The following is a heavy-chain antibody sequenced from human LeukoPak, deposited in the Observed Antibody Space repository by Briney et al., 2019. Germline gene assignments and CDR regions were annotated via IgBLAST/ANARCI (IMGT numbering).Heavy chain of an antibody. CDR1: GFTFSSYA. J-gene: IGHJ3*02. CDR2: ISYDGSNK. D-gene: IGHD6-6*01. V-gene: IGHV3-30*04. CDR3: CRYGSSTDKGSFDI. Sequence: GRSLRLSCAASGFTFSSYAMHWVRQAPGKGLEWVAVISYDGSNKYYADSVKGRFTISRDNSKNTLYLQMNSLRAEDTAVYYSCRYGSSTDKGSFDIWGQGTMVTVSS.